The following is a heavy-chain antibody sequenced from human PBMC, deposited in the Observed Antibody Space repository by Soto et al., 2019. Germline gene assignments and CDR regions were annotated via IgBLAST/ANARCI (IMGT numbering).Heavy chain of an antibody. J-gene: IGHJ6*02. Sequence: SVKVSCKASGGTFSSYAINWVRQAPGQGLEWMGGIIPIFTTASYAQKFQGRVTITADESTSTAYMELSSLRSEDTAVYFCAKDMRFYYDTTGQSYYHYYGMDVWGQGTTVTVSS. CDR3: AKDMRFYYDTTGQSYYHYYGMDV. D-gene: IGHD3-22*01. CDR2: IIPIFTTA. CDR1: GGTFSSYA. V-gene: IGHV1-69*13.